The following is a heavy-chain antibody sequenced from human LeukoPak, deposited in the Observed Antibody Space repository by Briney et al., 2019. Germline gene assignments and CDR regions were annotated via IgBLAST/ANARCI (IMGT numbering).Heavy chain of an antibody. Sequence: GGSLRLXCAASGFTFSSYGMHWVRQAPGKGLEWVAVIWYDGSNKYYADSVKGRFTISRDNSKNTLYLQMNSLRAEDTAVYYCAKDLAFVTTSGFDYWGQGTLVTVSS. CDR1: GFTFSSYG. J-gene: IGHJ4*02. CDR2: IWYDGSNK. V-gene: IGHV3-33*06. D-gene: IGHD4-17*01. CDR3: AKDLAFVTTSGFDY.